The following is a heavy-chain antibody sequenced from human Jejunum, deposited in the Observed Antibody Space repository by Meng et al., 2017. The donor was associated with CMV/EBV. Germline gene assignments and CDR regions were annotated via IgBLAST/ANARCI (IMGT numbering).Heavy chain of an antibody. Sequence: AAAGFTFSDDWRHWVRQAPGKGLVWVSRIYNDGTRTNYADSVKGRFTISRDNAKNTLYLQMNSLRAEDTAVYYCARGSSGYYVDYWGQGTLVTVSS. CDR3: ARGSSGYYVDY. CDR2: IYNDGTRT. V-gene: IGHV3-74*01. D-gene: IGHD3-22*01. J-gene: IGHJ4*02. CDR1: GFTFSDDW.